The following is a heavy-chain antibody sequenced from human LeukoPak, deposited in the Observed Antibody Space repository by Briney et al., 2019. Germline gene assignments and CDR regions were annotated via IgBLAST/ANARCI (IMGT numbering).Heavy chain of an antibody. V-gene: IGHV3-23*01. J-gene: IGHJ4*02. Sequence: GGSLRLSCAASGFTLSSYAMSWVRQAPGKGLEWVSLISGNAGSTYYADSVKGRFTISRDITKNTLYLQMNSLRAEDTATYYCARENGDQLNCLDYWGQGTLVTVSS. CDR1: GFTLSSYA. D-gene: IGHD4-17*01. CDR3: ARENGDQLNCLDY. CDR2: ISGNAGST.